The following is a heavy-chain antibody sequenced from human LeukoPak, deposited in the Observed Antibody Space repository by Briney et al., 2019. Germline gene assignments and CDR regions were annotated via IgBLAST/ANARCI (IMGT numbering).Heavy chain of an antibody. D-gene: IGHD2-15*01. CDR1: GGSIRSFY. Sequence: SETLSLTCTVSGGSIRSFYWSWIRQPPGKGLEWIGYIHYSGSTKYNPSLKSRVTISLDTSKNYFSLKLSPVTAADTAVYYCAREVGYCSGGSCYSYFDYWGQGTLVTVSS. J-gene: IGHJ4*02. CDR3: AREVGYCSGGSCYSYFDY. CDR2: IHYSGST. V-gene: IGHV4-59*01.